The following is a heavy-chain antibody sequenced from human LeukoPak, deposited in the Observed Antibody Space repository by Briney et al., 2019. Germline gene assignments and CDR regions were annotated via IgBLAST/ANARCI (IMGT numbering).Heavy chain of an antibody. Sequence: GGSLRLSCAASGFTFSSYWMSWVRQAPGKGLEWVANIKKDGSPNYYVDSVKGRFTISKDNARNSLYLQMNSLRAEDTAVYYCATEHYGSHAGWGQGTLVTVST. CDR3: ATEHYGSHAG. J-gene: IGHJ4*02. CDR2: IKKDGSPN. V-gene: IGHV3-7*01. D-gene: IGHD2-15*01. CDR1: GFTFSSYW.